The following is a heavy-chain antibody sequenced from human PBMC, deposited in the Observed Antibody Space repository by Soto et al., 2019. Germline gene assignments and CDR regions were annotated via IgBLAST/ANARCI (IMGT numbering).Heavy chain of an antibody. CDR2: IKEDGSDQ. D-gene: IGHD3-9*01. CDR3: ATTLTTSAEYFQH. Sequence: GGSLRLSCAASGFIFRNYWMSWVRQAPGKGLEWVAHIKEDGSDQYYVDSVKDRFTISRDNAKNSLILQMNSLRAEDTAVYYCATTLTTSAEYFQHWGQGTLVTVSS. V-gene: IGHV3-7*01. CDR1: GFIFRNYW. J-gene: IGHJ1*01.